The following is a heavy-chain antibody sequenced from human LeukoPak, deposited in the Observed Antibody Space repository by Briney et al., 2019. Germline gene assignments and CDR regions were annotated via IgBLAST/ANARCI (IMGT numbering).Heavy chain of an antibody. Sequence: GGSLRLSCAASGFTFSDAWMSWVRQAPGKGLEWAGRIKSKTDGGTTDYAAPVKGRFTISRDDSKNTLYLQMNSLKTEDTAVYYCTTVLDYYGSGSYSWGQGTLATVSS. V-gene: IGHV3-15*01. J-gene: IGHJ4*02. D-gene: IGHD3-10*01. CDR1: GFTFSDAW. CDR3: TTVLDYYGSGSYS. CDR2: IKSKTDGGTT.